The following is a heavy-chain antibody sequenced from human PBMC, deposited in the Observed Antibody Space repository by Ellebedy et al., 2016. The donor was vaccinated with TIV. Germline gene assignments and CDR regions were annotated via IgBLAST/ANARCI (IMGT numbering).Heavy chain of an antibody. CDR1: GGTFNSDG. J-gene: IGHJ4*02. V-gene: IGHV1-69*13. CDR2: IIPLFGTA. Sequence: AASVTVSCKASGGTFNSDGISWVRQAPGQGLEWMGGIIPLFGTAKYAQKFQGRVTITADEFTSTAYMELSSLRSDDTAVYYCERRNSSNWHRYFDEWGQGTLVTVSS. CDR3: ERRNSSNWHRYFDE. D-gene: IGHD6-13*01.